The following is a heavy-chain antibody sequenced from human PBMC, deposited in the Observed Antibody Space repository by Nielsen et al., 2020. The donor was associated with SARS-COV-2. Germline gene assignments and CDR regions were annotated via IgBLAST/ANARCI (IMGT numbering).Heavy chain of an antibody. V-gene: IGHV3-11*01. CDR3: ARDSGFGELLAYYYYYGMDV. J-gene: IGHJ6*02. CDR2: IKSDGSTT. Sequence: WIRQPPGKGLVWVSRIKSDGSTTNYADSVKGRFTISRDNAKNSLYLQMNSLRAEDTAVYYCARDSGFGELLAYYYYYGMDVWGQGTTVTVSS. D-gene: IGHD3-10*01.